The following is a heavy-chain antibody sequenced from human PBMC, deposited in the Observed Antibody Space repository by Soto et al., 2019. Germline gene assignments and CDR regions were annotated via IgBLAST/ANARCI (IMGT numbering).Heavy chain of an antibody. CDR3: MTPGTSDHADY. CDR1: GIVFSSFG. V-gene: IGHV3-30*03. CDR2: ISFDTSNS. Sequence: VQLVESGGGVVQPGNSLRLSCAVSGIVFSSFGMHWVRQAPGKGLEWVAVISFDTSNSYYADSVNGRFTISRYNSKNLLFLQMDGLRPEDTAVYWCMTPGTSDHADYWGRGTLVTVSA. D-gene: IGHD2-8*02. J-gene: IGHJ4*02.